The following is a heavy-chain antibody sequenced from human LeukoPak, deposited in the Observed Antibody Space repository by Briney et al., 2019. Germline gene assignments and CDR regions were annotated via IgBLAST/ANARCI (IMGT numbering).Heavy chain of an antibody. CDR1: GGSTSSYY. Sequence: SETLSLTCTVSGGSTSSYYWSWIRQPPGKGLEWIGYIYYSGSTNYNPSLKSRVTISVDTSKNQFSLKLSSVTAADTAVCYCARRVISEISIDKGNWLDPWGQGTLVTVSS. V-gene: IGHV4-59*08. CDR2: IYYSGST. CDR3: ARRVISEISIDKGNWLDP. J-gene: IGHJ5*02. D-gene: IGHD3-3*01.